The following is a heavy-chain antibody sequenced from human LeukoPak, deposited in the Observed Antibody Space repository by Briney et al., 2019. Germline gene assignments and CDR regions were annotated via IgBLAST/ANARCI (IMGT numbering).Heavy chain of an antibody. J-gene: IGHJ6*03. CDR2: INGYNGNR. CDR1: GYTFTSYG. V-gene: IGHV1-18*01. D-gene: IGHD3-10*01. Sequence: ASVKVSCKASGYTFTSYGISWVRQAPGQGLEWMGWINGYNGNRNYAQKFQGRVTMTTDTSTSTAYMDLRSLRSDDTAVYYCTRARSHYGSGGNLLEGGYYYYMDVWGKGTTVTVSS. CDR3: TRARSHYGSGGNLLEGGYYYYMDV.